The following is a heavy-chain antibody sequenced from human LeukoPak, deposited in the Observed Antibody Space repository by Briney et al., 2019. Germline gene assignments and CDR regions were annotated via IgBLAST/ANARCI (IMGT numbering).Heavy chain of an antibody. CDR2: IGSSGRIT. Sequence: RGSLRLSCAAAGFSFSNYEMNWVRQAPGMGLESLSYIGSSGRITYYADSVKGRFTISRDNAKNSVYLQMNSLRAEDTAVYYCAKGSNGVVVNLDYWGQGSLVTVSS. CDR3: AKGSNGVVVNLDY. V-gene: IGHV3-48*03. D-gene: IGHD3-22*01. CDR1: GFSFSNYE. J-gene: IGHJ4*02.